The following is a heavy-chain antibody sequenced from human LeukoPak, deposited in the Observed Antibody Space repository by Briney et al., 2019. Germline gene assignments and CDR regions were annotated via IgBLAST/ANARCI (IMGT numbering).Heavy chain of an antibody. Sequence: GGSLTLSCAASGFTFSSYEMNWVRQAPGKGLEWVSYISSSGSTIYYADSVKGRFTSSRDNATNSLYLQMNSLRAEDTAVYYCAREMSRTAFNFDYWGQGTLVTVSS. V-gene: IGHV3-48*03. CDR2: ISSSGSTI. J-gene: IGHJ4*02. CDR3: AREMSRTAFNFDY. D-gene: IGHD2-2*01. CDR1: GFTFSSYE.